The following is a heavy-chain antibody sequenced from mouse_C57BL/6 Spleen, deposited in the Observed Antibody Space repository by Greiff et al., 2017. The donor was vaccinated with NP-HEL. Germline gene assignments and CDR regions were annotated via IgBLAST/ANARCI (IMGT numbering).Heavy chain of an antibody. Sequence: VQLKESVAELVRPGASVKLSCTASGFNIKNTYMHWVKQRPEQGLEWIGRIDPANGKTKYAAKFPGGATITADTSSNTAYLQLSSLTSEDTAIYSCARGATVAPLFASWGQGTLVTVSA. CDR1: GFNIKNTY. CDR3: ARGATVAPLFAS. J-gene: IGHJ3*01. CDR2: IDPANGKT. D-gene: IGHD1-1*01. V-gene: IGHV14-3*01.